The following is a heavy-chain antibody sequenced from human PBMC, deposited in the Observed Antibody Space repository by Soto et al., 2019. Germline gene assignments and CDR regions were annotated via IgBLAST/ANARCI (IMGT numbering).Heavy chain of an antibody. CDR2: IIPILGIA. J-gene: IGHJ3*02. CDR1: GGTFSSYT. Sequence: SVKVSCKASGGTFSSYTISWVRQAPGQGLEWMGRIIPILGIANYAQKFQGRVTMTTDKSTSTVYMELSSVTSAYTAVYYCAGASTWHPGAFDIWGQGTTVTVSS. V-gene: IGHV1-69*02. CDR3: AGASTWHPGAFDI. D-gene: IGHD5-12*01.